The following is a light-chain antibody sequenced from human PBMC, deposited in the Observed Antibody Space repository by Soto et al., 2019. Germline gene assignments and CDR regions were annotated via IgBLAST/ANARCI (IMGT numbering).Light chain of an antibody. CDR2: GNS. V-gene: IGLV1-40*01. J-gene: IGLJ3*02. CDR1: SSNIGAGYD. CDR3: QSYDSSLSGFWV. Sequence: QAVVTQPPSVSGAPGQRVTISCTGSSSNIGAGYDVHWYQQPPGTAPKLLIYGNSNRPSGVPDRFSGSKSGTSASLAITGLQAEDEADYYCQSYDSSLSGFWVFGGGTKVTVL.